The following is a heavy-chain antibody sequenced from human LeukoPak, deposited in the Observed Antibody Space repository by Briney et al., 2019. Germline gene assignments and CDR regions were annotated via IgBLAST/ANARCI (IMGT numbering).Heavy chain of an antibody. CDR2: INPSGGST. CDR3: ARGDYYDSSGYYSLFDY. J-gene: IGHJ4*02. Sequence: GASVKVSCKASGYTFTSYYMHWVRQAPGQGLEWMGIINPSGGSTSYAQKFQGRVTMTRDMSTSTVYVELSSLRSEDTAVYYCARGDYYDSSGYYSLFDYWGQGTLVTVSS. V-gene: IGHV1-46*01. D-gene: IGHD3-22*01. CDR1: GYTFTSYY.